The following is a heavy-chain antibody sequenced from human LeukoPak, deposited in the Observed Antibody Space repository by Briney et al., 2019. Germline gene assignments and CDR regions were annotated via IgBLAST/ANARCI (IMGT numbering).Heavy chain of an antibody. D-gene: IGHD6-13*01. CDR3: ARGVYIAAAQYAY. V-gene: IGHV4-59*01. J-gene: IGHJ4*02. Sequence: SETLSLTCAVYGGSFSGYYWSWIRQPPGKGLEWIGYNYSGTTNYNPSLKSRVTISVDTSKNQFSLKLSSVTAADTAVYYCARGVYIAAAQYAYWGQGTLVTVSS. CDR2: NYSGTT. CDR1: GGSFSGYY.